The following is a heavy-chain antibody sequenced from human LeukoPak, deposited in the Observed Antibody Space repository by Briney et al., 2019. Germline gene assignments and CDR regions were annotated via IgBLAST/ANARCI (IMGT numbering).Heavy chain of an antibody. V-gene: IGHV4-30-4*01. D-gene: IGHD3-22*01. CDR2: IYYSGST. Sequence: SETLSLTCTVSGGSISSGDYYWSWIRQPPGKGPEWIGYIYYSGSTYYNPSLKSRVTISVDTSKNQFSLKLSSVTAADTAVYYCARTYYYDSSGYLGAFDIWGQGTMVTVSS. J-gene: IGHJ3*02. CDR3: ARTYYYDSSGYLGAFDI. CDR1: GGSISSGDYY.